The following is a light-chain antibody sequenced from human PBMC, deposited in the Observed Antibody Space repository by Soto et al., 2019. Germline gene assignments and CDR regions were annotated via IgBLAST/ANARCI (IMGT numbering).Light chain of an antibody. CDR3: QQYNNWPPYT. Sequence: EIVMTQSPATLSVSPGERATLSCRASQSVGSGLSWYQQKPDQAPRLLIYGASNRATGIPDRFSGSGSGTEFTLTISRLQSEDYAVYYCQQYNNWPPYTVGQGTKVDIK. J-gene: IGKJ2*01. V-gene: IGKV3-15*01. CDR1: QSVGSG. CDR2: GAS.